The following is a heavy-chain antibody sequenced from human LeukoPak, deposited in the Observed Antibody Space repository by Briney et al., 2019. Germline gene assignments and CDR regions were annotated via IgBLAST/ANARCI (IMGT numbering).Heavy chain of an antibody. CDR3: ARDGTTAGLYFDL. J-gene: IGHJ4*01. D-gene: IGHD1/OR15-1a*01. V-gene: IGHV3-7*01. Sequence: GGSLRLSCEVSGFTFTDYWMNWVRQAPGKGPEWVASIRQDGSEKTYVDSVKGRFTISRDNTKNSLSLQLNGLRAEDTAVYYCARDGTTAGLYFDLWGQGTLVTVSS. CDR2: IRQDGSEK. CDR1: GFTFTDYW.